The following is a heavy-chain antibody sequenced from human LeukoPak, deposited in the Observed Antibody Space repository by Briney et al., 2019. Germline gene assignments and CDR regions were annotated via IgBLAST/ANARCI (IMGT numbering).Heavy chain of an antibody. CDR2: IYYSGTT. V-gene: IGHV4-59*01. CDR3: ATLPAGPASWFDP. Sequence: PSETLSLTCTVSSGSISSYYWSWIRQPPGKGLEWIGYIYYSGTTNYNSSLKSRVTILADTSKNQLSLRLSSVTAADTAVYYCATLPAGPASWFDPWGQGTLVTVSS. D-gene: IGHD2-15*01. J-gene: IGHJ5*02. CDR1: SGSISSYY.